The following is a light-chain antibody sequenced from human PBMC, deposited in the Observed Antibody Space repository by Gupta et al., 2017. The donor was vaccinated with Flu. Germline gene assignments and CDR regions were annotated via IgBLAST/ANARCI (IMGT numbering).Light chain of an antibody. CDR1: AWANQY. CDR3: QSADSSGSWV. J-gene: IGLJ3*02. V-gene: IGLV3-25*03. CDR2: KDS. Sequence: GHTARITCAGDAWANQYADWYQQKSGQDPVLVIYKDSERTSGIHERLSVSSSGTTVMVTISGGQAEDEADYYCQSADSSGSWVFGGGTKLTVL.